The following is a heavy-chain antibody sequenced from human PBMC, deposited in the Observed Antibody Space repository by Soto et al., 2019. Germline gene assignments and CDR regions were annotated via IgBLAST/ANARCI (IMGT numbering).Heavy chain of an antibody. CDR2: MYYSGTT. CDR3: ARLGPYDSTGYYLPFDY. Sequence: SETLSLTCTVSGASISSSSYYWGWIRQPPGKGLEWIGTMYYSGTTYYNPSLKSRVTISVDTSRNQLFLKLTSVTAVDTAVYYCARLGPYDSTGYYLPFDYWGQGVLVTDSS. D-gene: IGHD3-22*01. CDR1: GASISSSSYY. J-gene: IGHJ4*02. V-gene: IGHV4-39*01.